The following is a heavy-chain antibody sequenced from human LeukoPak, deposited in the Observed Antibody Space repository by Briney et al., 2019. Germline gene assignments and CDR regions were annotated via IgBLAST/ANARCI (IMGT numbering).Heavy chain of an antibody. CDR1: GFTFSNYG. Sequence: GGSLRLSCAASGFTFSNYGMHWVRQAPGKGLEWVAFIRYDGSTEYYADSVKGRFTISRDNSKNTLYLQMNSLRAEDTAVYYCAKDGQWLGETYYYSMDVWGKGTTVTVSS. V-gene: IGHV3-30*02. CDR2: IRYDGSTE. CDR3: AKDGQWLGETYYYSMDV. J-gene: IGHJ6*03. D-gene: IGHD6-19*01.